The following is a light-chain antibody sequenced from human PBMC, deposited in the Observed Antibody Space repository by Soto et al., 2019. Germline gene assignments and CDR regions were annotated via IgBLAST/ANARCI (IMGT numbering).Light chain of an antibody. V-gene: IGKV1-9*01. CDR2: GAS. CDR3: QQLQTYPIT. Sequence: DIRLTQSPSFLSASVGARVPITCRASQSISTWLAWYQQKPGKAPKVLIYGASTLQSGVPSRFSGSGSGTEFTLTISSLQPEDFASYYCQQLQTYPITFGQGTRLEIK. J-gene: IGKJ5*01. CDR1: QSISTW.